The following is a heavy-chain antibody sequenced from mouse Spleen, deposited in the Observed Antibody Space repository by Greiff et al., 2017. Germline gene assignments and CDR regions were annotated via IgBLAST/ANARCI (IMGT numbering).Heavy chain of an antibody. CDR3: ARGYGNLDY. J-gene: IGHJ2*01. CDR2: ISSGGGNT. Sequence: EVQLVESGGGLVKLGGSLKLSCAASGFTFSSYAMSWVRQTPEKRLEWVATISSGGGNTYYPDSVKGRFTISRDNAKNTLYLQMSSLKSEDTAMYYCARGYGNLDYWGQGTTLTVSS. CDR1: GFTFSSYA. V-gene: IGHV5-9-3*01. D-gene: IGHD2-1*01.